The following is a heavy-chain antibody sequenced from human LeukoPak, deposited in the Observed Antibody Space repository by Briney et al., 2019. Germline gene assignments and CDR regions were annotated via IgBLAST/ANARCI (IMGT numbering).Heavy chain of an antibody. J-gene: IGHJ3*02. D-gene: IGHD2-2*01. CDR1: GASIISSH. Sequence: SETLSLTCTVSGASIISSHWSWIRQPPGKGLEWIGYIYNSGRINYSPSLKSRVTISVDTSKNQFSLKVTSVTAADTAVYYCVRERDVVVLPAAWTPAFDIWGQGTMVTVSS. CDR3: VRERDVVVLPAAWTPAFDI. V-gene: IGHV4-59*01. CDR2: IYNSGRI.